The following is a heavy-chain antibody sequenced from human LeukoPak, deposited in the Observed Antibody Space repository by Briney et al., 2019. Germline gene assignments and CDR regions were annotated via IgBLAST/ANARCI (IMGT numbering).Heavy chain of an antibody. Sequence: GGSLRLSCTASGFTFSDYYMSWIRQAPGKGLEWVSYIRSSSSAVFYADSVKGRFTISRDNAKNSLYLQMNSLRAEDTAAHYCARDFESSSFGNWGQGTLVTVSS. J-gene: IGHJ4*02. CDR3: ARDFESSSFGN. V-gene: IGHV3-11*01. CDR2: IRSSSSAV. CDR1: GFTFSDYY. D-gene: IGHD6-13*01.